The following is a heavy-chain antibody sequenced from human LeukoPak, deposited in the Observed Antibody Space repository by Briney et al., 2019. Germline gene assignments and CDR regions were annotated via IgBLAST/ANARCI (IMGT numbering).Heavy chain of an antibody. J-gene: IGHJ6*02. Sequence: SETLSLTCAVYGGSFSGYYWSWIRQPPGKGLEWIGEINHSGSINYNPSLKSRVTISVDTSKNQFSLKLSSVTAADTAVYYCARGTSFYSSSSSPGGYYYYGMDVWGQGTTVTVSS. D-gene: IGHD6-6*01. CDR3: ARGTSFYSSSSSPGGYYYYGMDV. CDR2: INHSGSI. CDR1: GGSFSGYY. V-gene: IGHV4-34*01.